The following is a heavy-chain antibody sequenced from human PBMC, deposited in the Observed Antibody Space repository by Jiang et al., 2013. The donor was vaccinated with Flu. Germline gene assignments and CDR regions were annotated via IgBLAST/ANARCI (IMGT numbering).Heavy chain of an antibody. CDR3: ARDLHVDTAMVGPYYYYYGMDV. D-gene: IGHD5-18*01. J-gene: IGHJ6*02. Sequence: KPGSSVKVSCKASGGTFSSYTISWVRQAPGQGLEWMGRIIPILGIANYAQKFQGRVTITADKSTSTAYMELSSLRSEDTAVYYCARDLHVDTAMVGPYYYYYGMDVWGQGTTVTVSS. CDR2: IIPILGIA. CDR1: GGTFSSYT. V-gene: IGHV1-69*04.